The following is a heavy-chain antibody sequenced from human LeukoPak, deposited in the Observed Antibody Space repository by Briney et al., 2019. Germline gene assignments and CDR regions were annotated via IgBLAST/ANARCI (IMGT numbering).Heavy chain of an antibody. J-gene: IGHJ3*02. CDR1: GYTFTSYG. CDR3: ARLGGGHSSSWYDAFDI. CDR2: ISAYNGNT. V-gene: IGHV1-18*01. D-gene: IGHD6-13*01. Sequence: ASVKVSCKASGYTFTSYGISWVRQAPGQGLEWMGWISAYNGNTNYAQKLQGRVTMTTDTSTSTAYMELRSLRSDDTAVYYCARLGGGHSSSWYDAFDIWGQGTMVTVSS.